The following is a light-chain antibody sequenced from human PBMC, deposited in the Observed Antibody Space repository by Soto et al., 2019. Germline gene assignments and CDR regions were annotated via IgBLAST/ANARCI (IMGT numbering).Light chain of an antibody. CDR1: QSVSNN. CDR2: GAS. CDR3: QQYNNWLRT. Sequence: ESVLTPSPGTLSLSPGERAALSWRASQSVSNNYLAWYQQKPGQAPRLLIYGASTRATGIPARFSGSGSGTEFTLTISSLQSEDFAVYYCQQYNNWLRTFGQGIKVDLK. V-gene: IGKV3-15*01. J-gene: IGKJ1*01.